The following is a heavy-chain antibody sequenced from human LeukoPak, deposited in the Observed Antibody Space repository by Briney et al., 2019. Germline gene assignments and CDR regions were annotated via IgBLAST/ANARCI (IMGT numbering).Heavy chain of an antibody. Sequence: GGSLRLSCATSGFIFSSYAMNWFRQAPGKGLEWVSAIGGSGGRPYYADSVKGRFTISRDNSKNTLYLQMNSLRAEDTAVYYCARHPEPGYCSSTSCHESYFDYWGQGTLVTVSS. D-gene: IGHD2-2*01. CDR2: IGGSGGRP. J-gene: IGHJ4*02. V-gene: IGHV3-23*01. CDR1: GFIFSSYA. CDR3: ARHPEPGYCSSTSCHESYFDY.